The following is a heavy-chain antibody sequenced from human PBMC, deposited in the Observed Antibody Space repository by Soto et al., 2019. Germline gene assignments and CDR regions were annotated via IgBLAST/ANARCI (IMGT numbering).Heavy chain of an antibody. V-gene: IGHV1-46*01. CDR2: INPSGGST. J-gene: IGHJ4*02. Sequence: ASVKVSCKTSGYTFSAYDIYWVRQAPGQGLEWMGIINPSGGSTSYAQKFQGRVTMTRDTSTSTVYMELSSLRSEDTAVYYCARDRGYCISTSCPPANYFDYWGQGTLVTVSS. D-gene: IGHD2-2*01. CDR3: ARDRGYCISTSCPPANYFDY. CDR1: GYTFSAYD.